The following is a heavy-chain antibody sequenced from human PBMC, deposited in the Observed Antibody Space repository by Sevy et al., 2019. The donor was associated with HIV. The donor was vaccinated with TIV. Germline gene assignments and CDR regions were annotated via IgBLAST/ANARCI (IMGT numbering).Heavy chain of an antibody. J-gene: IGHJ4*02. D-gene: IGHD6-13*01. CDR3: ARDTAAAGTGTFDY. CDR1: GGSISSGDYY. V-gene: IGHV4-30-4*01. Sequence: SETLSLTCTVSGGSISSGDYYWSWIRQPPGKGLEWIGYIYYSGSTYYNPSLKSRVTISVDTSKNQFSLKLSSVTAADTVVYYCARDTAAAGTGTFDYWGQGTLVTVSS. CDR2: IYYSGST.